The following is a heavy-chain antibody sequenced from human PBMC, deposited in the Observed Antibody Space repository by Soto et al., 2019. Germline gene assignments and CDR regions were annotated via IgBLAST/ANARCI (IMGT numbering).Heavy chain of an antibody. V-gene: IGHV1-2*04. CDR3: AKDKYYGSGSYLERYFDS. CDR1: GYTFTGYY. J-gene: IGHJ4*02. D-gene: IGHD3-10*01. Sequence: ASVKVSCKASGYTFTGYYVHWLRQAPGQGLEWMGWINPHSGGTDYAQKFQGWVTMTRDASINTAYMELSRLRSDDTAVYYCAKDKYYGSGSYLERYFDSWGQGTLVTVSS. CDR2: INPHSGGT.